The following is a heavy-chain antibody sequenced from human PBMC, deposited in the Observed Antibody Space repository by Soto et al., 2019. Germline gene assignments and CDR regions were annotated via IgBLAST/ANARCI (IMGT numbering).Heavy chain of an antibody. V-gene: IGHV4-30-2*01. CDR2: IYHSGST. CDR3: ARAPLQDYDDSSCYQYYFDY. D-gene: IGHD3-22*01. CDR1: GGSISSGGYS. J-gene: IGHJ4*02. Sequence: QLQLQESGSGLVKPSQTLSLTCAVSGGSISSGGYSWRWIRQPPGKGLEWIGYIYHSGSTYYNPSLKSRVTISVDRSKNQFSLKLSSVTAADTAVYYCARAPLQDYDDSSCYQYYFDYWVQGTLVTVSS.